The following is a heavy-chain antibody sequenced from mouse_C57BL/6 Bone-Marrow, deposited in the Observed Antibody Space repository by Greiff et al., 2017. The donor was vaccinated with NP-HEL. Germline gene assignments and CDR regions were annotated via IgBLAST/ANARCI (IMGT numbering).Heavy chain of an antibody. V-gene: IGHV1-82*01. D-gene: IGHD3-2*02. CDR3: ARGAQATGFAY. J-gene: IGHJ3*01. CDR2: IYPGDGDT. Sequence: VKPGASVKISCKASGYAFSSSWMNWVKQRPGKGLEWIGRIYPGDGDTNYNGKFKGKATLTADKSSSTAYMQLSSLTSEDSAVYFCARGAQATGFAYWGQGTLVTVSA. CDR1: GYAFSSSW.